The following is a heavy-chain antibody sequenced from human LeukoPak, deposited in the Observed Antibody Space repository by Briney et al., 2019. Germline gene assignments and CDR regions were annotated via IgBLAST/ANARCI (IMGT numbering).Heavy chain of an antibody. CDR3: AKAGRGGAITMIRGVKGDYYYMDV. D-gene: IGHD3-10*01. V-gene: IGHV3-23*01. J-gene: IGHJ6*03. Sequence: PGGSLGLSCAASGFTFSSYGMSWVRQAPGKGLEWVSAISGSGGRTYYADSVKGRFTFSRDNSKNTLYLQMNSLRAETRGVDSCAKAGRGGAITMIRGVKGDYYYMDVWGKGTTVTISS. CDR2: ISGSGGRT. CDR1: GFTFSSYG.